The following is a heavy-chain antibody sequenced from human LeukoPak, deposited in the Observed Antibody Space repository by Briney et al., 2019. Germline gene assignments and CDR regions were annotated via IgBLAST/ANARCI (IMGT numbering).Heavy chain of an antibody. D-gene: IGHD1-1*01. CDR3: ARDLDGTTKPVGHYYMDV. CDR2: MSYGRMT. J-gene: IGHJ6*03. V-gene: IGHV4-39*07. Sequence: WIRQPPGKGLEWIGSMSYGRMTYYNPSLKSRVAISVDTSKNQFSLKVTSVTAADTAVYYCARDLDGTTKPVGHYYMDVWGRGTTVTVSS.